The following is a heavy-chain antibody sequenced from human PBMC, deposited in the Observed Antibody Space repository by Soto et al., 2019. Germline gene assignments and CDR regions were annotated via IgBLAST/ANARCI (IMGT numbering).Heavy chain of an antibody. J-gene: IGHJ6*02. CDR2: INSDGSST. CDR1: GFTFSSYW. CDR3: ARDRGAAAYYYYYGMDV. D-gene: IGHD6-13*01. Sequence: GGSLRLSCAASGFTFSSYWMHWVRQAPGKGLVWVSRINSDGSSTSYADSVKGRFTISRDNAKNTLYLQMNSLRAEDTAVYYCARDRGAAAYYYYYGMDVWGQGTTVTVYS. V-gene: IGHV3-74*01.